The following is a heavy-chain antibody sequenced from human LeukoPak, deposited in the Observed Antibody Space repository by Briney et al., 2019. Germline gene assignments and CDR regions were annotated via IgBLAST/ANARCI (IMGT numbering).Heavy chain of an antibody. CDR2: ISAYNGNT. D-gene: IGHD3-10*01. CDR1: GYTLTQLS. CDR3: ARVSGDGSGSYYTYYFDY. V-gene: IGHV1-18*01. Sequence: ASVKVSCKVSGYTLTQLSMHWVRQAPGQGLEWMGWISAYNGNTNYAQKLQGRVTMTTDTSTSTAYMELRSLRSDDTAVYYCARVSGDGSGSYYTYYFDYWGQGTLVTVSS. J-gene: IGHJ4*02.